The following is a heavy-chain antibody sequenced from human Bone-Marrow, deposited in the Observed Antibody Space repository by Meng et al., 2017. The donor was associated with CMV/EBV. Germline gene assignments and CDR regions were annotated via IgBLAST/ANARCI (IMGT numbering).Heavy chain of an antibody. CDR2: INHSGST. J-gene: IGHJ5*02. Sequence: SETLSLTCAVYGGSFSGYYWSWIRQPPGEGLEWIGEINHSGSTNYNPSLKSRVPISLDTSKNQLSLKLTSVTAADTAVYYCARGNSDTSGYYGFKPWGQGTLVTVSS. CDR1: GGSFSGYY. V-gene: IGHV4-34*01. D-gene: IGHD3-22*01. CDR3: ARGNSDTSGYYGFKP.